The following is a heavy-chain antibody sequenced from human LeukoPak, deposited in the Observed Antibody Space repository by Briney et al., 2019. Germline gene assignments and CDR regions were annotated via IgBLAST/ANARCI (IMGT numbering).Heavy chain of an antibody. V-gene: IGHV4-4*07. CDR3: ARDPTGIAAAGRWFDP. CDR2: IHTSGST. J-gene: IGHJ5*02. D-gene: IGHD6-13*01. Sequence: SETLSLTCTVSGGSISTHYWSWIRQPAGKGLEWIGRIHTSGSTNYNPSLKTRVTIPVDTSKNQFSLKLDSVTAADTAMYYCARDPTGIAAAGRWFDPWGQGTLVTVSS. CDR1: GGSISTHY.